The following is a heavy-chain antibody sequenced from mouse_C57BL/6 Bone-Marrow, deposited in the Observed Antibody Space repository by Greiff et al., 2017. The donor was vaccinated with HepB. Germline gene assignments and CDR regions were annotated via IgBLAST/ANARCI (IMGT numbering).Heavy chain of an antibody. V-gene: IGHV1-75*01. D-gene: IGHD2-4*01. CDR1: GYTFTDYY. CDR2: IFPGSGST. Sequence: VQLQQSGPELVKPGASVKISCKASGYTFTDYYINWVKQRPGQGLEWIGWIFPGSGSTYYNEKFKGKATLTVDKSSSTAYMLLSSLTSEDSAVYFCARSVPIYYDYYYFDYWGQGTTLTVSS. CDR3: ARSVPIYYDYYYFDY. J-gene: IGHJ2*01.